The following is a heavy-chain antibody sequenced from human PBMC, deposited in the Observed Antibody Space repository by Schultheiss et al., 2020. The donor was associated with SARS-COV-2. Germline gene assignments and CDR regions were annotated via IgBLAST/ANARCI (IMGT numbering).Heavy chain of an antibody. CDR3: ARVAHSSSWYWGWFDP. J-gene: IGHJ5*02. Sequence: SETLSLTCTVSGGSISSYYWSWIRQPPGKGLEWIGYIYYSGSTNYNPSLKSRVTISVDTSKNQFSLKLSSVTAADTAVYYCARVAHSSSWYWGWFDPWGQGTLVTVSS. D-gene: IGHD6-13*01. CDR1: GGSISSYY. CDR2: IYYSGST. V-gene: IGHV4-59*08.